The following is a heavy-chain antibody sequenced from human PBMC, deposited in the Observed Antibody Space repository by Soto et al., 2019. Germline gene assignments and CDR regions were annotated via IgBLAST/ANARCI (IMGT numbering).Heavy chain of an antibody. V-gene: IGHV4-39*01. J-gene: IGHJ4*02. D-gene: IGHD6-6*01. CDR1: GDSIGSSLFF. Sequence: SETLALTCTVSGDSIGSSLFFWVWIRQSPGKGLEWIANIYNSGNTYYNPSLKSRATISVDTAKNQFSLKLISVTAADTAVYYCARQGTPARPLSFFESCGPGRLVTVSS. CDR2: IYNSGNT. CDR3: ARQGTPARPLSFFES.